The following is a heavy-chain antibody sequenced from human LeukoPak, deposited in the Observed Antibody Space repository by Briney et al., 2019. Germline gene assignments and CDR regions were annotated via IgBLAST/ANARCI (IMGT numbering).Heavy chain of an antibody. CDR3: ARDLTTVRGKYYFDY. V-gene: IGHV3-48*01. CDR2: ISTSSSTI. CDR1: GFTFSSYS. J-gene: IGHJ4*02. Sequence: GGSLRLSCVASGFTFSSYSMNWVRQAPGKRLEWVSYISTSSSTIYYADSVKGRFTISRDNAKSSLYLQMNSPRAEDTAVYYCARDLTTVRGKYYFDYWGQGILVTVSS. D-gene: IGHD3-10*01.